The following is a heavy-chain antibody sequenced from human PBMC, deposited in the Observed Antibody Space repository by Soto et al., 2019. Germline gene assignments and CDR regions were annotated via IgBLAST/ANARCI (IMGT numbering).Heavy chain of an antibody. V-gene: IGHV3-74*01. CDR1: GLTFSSYW. CDR2: INTDGSST. J-gene: IGHJ4*02. Sequence: GGSLRLSCAASGLTFSSYWMHWVRQAPGKGLVWVSRINTDGSSTTYADSVKGRFTISRDNTKNTLYLQMNSLRAEDTAVYYCAKETPSMVRGVMVTDYWGQGTLVTVSS. D-gene: IGHD3-10*01. CDR3: AKETPSMVRGVMVTDY.